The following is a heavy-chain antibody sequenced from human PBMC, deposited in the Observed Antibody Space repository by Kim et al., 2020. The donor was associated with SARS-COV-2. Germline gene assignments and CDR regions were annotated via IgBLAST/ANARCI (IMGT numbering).Heavy chain of an antibody. V-gene: IGHV3-30*18. CDR3: AKDPAAADAFDI. CDR1: GFTFSSYG. CDR2: ISYDGSNK. J-gene: IGHJ3*02. Sequence: GGSLRLSCAASGFTFSSYGMHWVRQAPGKGLEWVAVISYDGSNKYYADSVKGRFTISRDNSKNTLYLQMNSLRAEDTAVYYCAKDPAAADAFDIWGQGT. D-gene: IGHD6-13*01.